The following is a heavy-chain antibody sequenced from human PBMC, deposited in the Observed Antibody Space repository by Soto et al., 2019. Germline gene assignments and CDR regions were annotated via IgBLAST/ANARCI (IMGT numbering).Heavy chain of an antibody. CDR3: ARWPDGYYDYGMDD. Sequence: QVQLVQSGAEVKKPGASVKVSCKASGYTFTSYDINWVRQATGQGLEWMGWMNPNSGNTGYAQKFQGRVTMTRNTSISTAYMERSSLRSEETAVYYCARWPDGYYDYGMDDWGKGTTVTVSS. CDR2: MNPNSGNT. J-gene: IGHJ6*04. CDR1: GYTFTSYD. V-gene: IGHV1-8*01.